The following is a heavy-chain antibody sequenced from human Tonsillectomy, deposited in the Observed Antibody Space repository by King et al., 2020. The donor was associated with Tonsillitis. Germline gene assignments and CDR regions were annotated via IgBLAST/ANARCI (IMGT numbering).Heavy chain of an antibody. J-gene: IGHJ4*02. CDR3: ARMLGSSFDY. CDR1: GFSLNTSGMC. D-gene: IGHD7-27*01. V-gene: IGHV2-70*01. Sequence: VTLKESGPALVKPTETLTLTCTFSGFSLNTSGMCVSWIRQPPGKALEWLALLDWDDDTYYSISLKTRLTISKDTSENQVVLTMTNVDPVDTATYYCARMLGSSFDYWGQGTLVIVSS. CDR2: LDWDDDT.